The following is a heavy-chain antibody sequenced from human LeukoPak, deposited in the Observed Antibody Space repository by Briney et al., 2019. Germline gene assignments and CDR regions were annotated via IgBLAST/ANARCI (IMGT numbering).Heavy chain of an antibody. D-gene: IGHD3-3*01. CDR2: MSPNSGNT. V-gene: IGHV1-8*01. CDR1: GYTFTTYD. Sequence: ASVKVSCKASGYTFTTYDINWVRQASGQGLESMGWMSPNSGNTGYAQKFQGRVTMTRNTSISSAYMDLSSLRSEDTAVYYCARGPFSSRGVDEPTMDVWGTGSTVIVSS. J-gene: IGHJ6*01. CDR3: ARGPFSSRGVDEPTMDV.